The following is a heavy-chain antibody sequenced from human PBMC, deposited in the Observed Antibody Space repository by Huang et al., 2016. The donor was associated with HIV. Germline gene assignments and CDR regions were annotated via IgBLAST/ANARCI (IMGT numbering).Heavy chain of an antibody. V-gene: IGHV3-15*01. CDR2: IKSKTDGGTT. CDR1: GFTFSKAW. J-gene: IGHJ4*02. D-gene: IGHD3-22*01. Sequence: EVQLVESGGGLVKPVGSLRLSCAASGFTFSKAWMSWVRQAPGKGLEWVGRIKSKTDGGTTDYTAPVKGRFTISRDDSRNTLYLQMNSLKTEDTAVYYCTTHLDYYDSSGYYFGNYWGQGTLVTVSS. CDR3: TTHLDYYDSSGYYFGNY.